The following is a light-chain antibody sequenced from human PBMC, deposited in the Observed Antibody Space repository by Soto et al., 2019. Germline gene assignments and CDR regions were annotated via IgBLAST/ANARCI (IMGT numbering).Light chain of an antibody. CDR1: SSDVGSYNL. CDR3: CSYAGSSTIYV. J-gene: IGLJ1*01. CDR2: EVS. Sequence: QSALTKPASVSGSPGPSITISFTGTSSDVGSYNLVSWYQQHPGKAPKLMIYEVSKRPSGVSNRFSGSKSGNTASLTISGLQAEDEADYYCCSYAGSSTIYVFGTGTKVTVL. V-gene: IGLV2-23*02.